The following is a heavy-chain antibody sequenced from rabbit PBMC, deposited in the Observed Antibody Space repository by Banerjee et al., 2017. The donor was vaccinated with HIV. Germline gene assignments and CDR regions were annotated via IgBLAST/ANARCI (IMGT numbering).Heavy chain of an antibody. CDR1: GFTLSSGW. CDR2: IVAGSSGNT. D-gene: IGHD1-1*01. V-gene: IGHV1S45*01. CDR3: ARAGGFENYFNL. J-gene: IGHJ4*01. Sequence: QEQLEESGGDLVKPEGSLTLTCKASGFTLSSGWMSWVRQAPGKGLEWIGCIVAGSSGNTYYASWAKGRFTISKTSSTTVTLQMTSLTAADTATYFCARAGGFENYFNLWGQGTLVTVS.